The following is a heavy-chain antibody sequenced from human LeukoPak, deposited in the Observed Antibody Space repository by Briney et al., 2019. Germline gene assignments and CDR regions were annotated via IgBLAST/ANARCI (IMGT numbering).Heavy chain of an antibody. Sequence: SETLSLTCAVYGGSFSGYYWSWIRQPPGKGLEWIGEINHSGSTNYNPSLKSRVTISVDTSKNQFSLKLSSVTAADTAVYYCARGNPHPTYYYDSSGYHFDYWGQGTLVTVSS. CDR1: GGSFSGYY. V-gene: IGHV4-34*01. D-gene: IGHD3-22*01. J-gene: IGHJ4*02. CDR3: ARGNPHPTYYYDSSGYHFDY. CDR2: INHSGST.